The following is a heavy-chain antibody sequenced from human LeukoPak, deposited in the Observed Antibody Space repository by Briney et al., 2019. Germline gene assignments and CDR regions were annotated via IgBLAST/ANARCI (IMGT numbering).Heavy chain of an antibody. J-gene: IGHJ6*03. CDR1: GYTFTSYG. CDR2: ISAYNGNT. Sequence: ASVKVSCKASGYTFTSYGISWVRQAPGQGLEWMGWISAYNGNTNYAQKLQGRVTMTTDTSTSTAYMELRSLRSDDTAVYYCARDADQANYCYYYYMDVWGKGTTVTVSS. CDR3: ARDADQANYCYYYYMDV. V-gene: IGHV1-18*01. D-gene: IGHD2-2*01.